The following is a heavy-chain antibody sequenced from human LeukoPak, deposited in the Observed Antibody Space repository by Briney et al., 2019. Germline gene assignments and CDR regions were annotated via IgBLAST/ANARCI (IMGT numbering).Heavy chain of an antibody. CDR3: ARPIDYGDAFDI. CDR1: GYSISSGYY. J-gene: IGHJ3*02. CDR2: IYHSGST. Sequence: SETLSLTCAVSGYSISSGYYWGWIRKPQGKGLEWIGIIYHSGSTYYTPSLKSRVTISVDTSKNQFSLKLSSVTAADTAVYYCARPIDYGDAFDIWGQGSMVTVSS. D-gene: IGHD4-17*01. V-gene: IGHV4-38-2*01.